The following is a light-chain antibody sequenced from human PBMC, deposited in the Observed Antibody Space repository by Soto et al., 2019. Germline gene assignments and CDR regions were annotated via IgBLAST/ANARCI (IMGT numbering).Light chain of an antibody. J-gene: IGKJ1*01. CDR2: GAS. Sequence: EIVMTQAPATLSLSPGDTATLSCSASQSLGSDLAWYQQKPGHAPRLLIFGASARPNGIPARISGSGSGTEFTLASSSLRSEDFAVYFCQQYYNWSRTFGQGTKVEI. CDR1: QSLGSD. V-gene: IGKV3-15*01. CDR3: QQYYNWSRT.